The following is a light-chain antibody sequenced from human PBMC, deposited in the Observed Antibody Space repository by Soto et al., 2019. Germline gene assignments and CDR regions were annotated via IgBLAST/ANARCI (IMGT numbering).Light chain of an antibody. CDR1: QSISDY. J-gene: IGKJ3*01. V-gene: IGKV1-39*01. CDR3: QQTHSPPFT. CDR2: AAS. Sequence: DIQMTQSPFSLSASLGDRVTITCRASQSISDYLNWYQQKQGKGPKLLIFAASSLQVSVPSRFSGSGSGTEFTLTISSLQPEDFATYFFQQTHSPPFTFGPGTTVDIK.